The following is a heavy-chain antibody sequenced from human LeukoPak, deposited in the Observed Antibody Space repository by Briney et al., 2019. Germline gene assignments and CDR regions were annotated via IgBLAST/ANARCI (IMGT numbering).Heavy chain of an antibody. Sequence: ASVKASCKASGGTFSNYAISWVRQAPGQGLEWMGGIIPMYGTSNYAQNFQGRVTITADESTGTGYMELTGLKSEDTAIYYCARGNFRDFLGIAAPGGHFDYWGQGTPVTVSS. V-gene: IGHV1-69*13. J-gene: IGHJ4*02. D-gene: IGHD6-13*01. CDR1: GGTFSNYA. CDR2: IIPMYGTS. CDR3: ARGNFRDFLGIAAPGGHFDY.